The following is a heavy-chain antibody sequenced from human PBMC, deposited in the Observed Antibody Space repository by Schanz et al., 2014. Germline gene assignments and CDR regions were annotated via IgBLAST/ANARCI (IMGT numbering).Heavy chain of an antibody. CDR3: ARGYGDSPTDF. V-gene: IGHV1-69*08. Sequence: QVHLVQSGAEVKKPGSSVKVSCKASGGTFSSDTFSWVRQAPGQGLEWMGWMNPDSGNTGYAQRFQGRVTITADRSTSTAYMELSSLRSEDTAVYYCARGYGDSPTDFWGQGTLVTVSS. CDR2: MNPDSGNT. CDR1: GGTFSSDT. D-gene: IGHD4-17*01. J-gene: IGHJ4*02.